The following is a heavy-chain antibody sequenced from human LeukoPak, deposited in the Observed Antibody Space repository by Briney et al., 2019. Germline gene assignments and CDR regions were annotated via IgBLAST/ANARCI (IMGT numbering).Heavy chain of an antibody. CDR2: INHSGST. J-gene: IGHJ4*02. CDR1: GGSFSGYY. Sequence: PSETLSLTCAVYGGSFSGYYWSWIRQPPGKGLEWIGEINHSGSTNYNPSLKSRVTISVDTSKNQFSLKLSSVTAADTAVYYCARDGYYYDSSGYLYFDYWGQGTLVTVSS. V-gene: IGHV4-34*01. D-gene: IGHD3-22*01. CDR3: ARDGYYYDSSGYLYFDY.